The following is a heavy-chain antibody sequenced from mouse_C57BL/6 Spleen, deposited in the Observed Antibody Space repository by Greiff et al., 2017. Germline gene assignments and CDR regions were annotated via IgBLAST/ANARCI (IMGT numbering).Heavy chain of an antibody. J-gene: IGHJ2*01. CDR2: ICSGGST. Sequence: VQLQQSGPGLVQPSQSLSLSCTVSGFSFTSYGVHWVRQSPGKGLEWLGTICSGGSTDYNAAFISRQSISKDNSESQVFFRLNSLQADDTAIYYYAGIRGYFDYWVQGTTLTVSS. D-gene: IGHD3-3*01. CDR1: GFSFTSYG. V-gene: IGHV2-2*01. CDR3: AGIRGYFDY.